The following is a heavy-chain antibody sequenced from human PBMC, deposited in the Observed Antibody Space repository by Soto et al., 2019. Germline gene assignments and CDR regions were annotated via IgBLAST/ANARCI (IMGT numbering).Heavy chain of an antibody. D-gene: IGHD1-7*01. J-gene: IGHJ6*02. CDR1: GGSIRDYF. CDR3: ARDRKLELPGNYYYYGMDV. V-gene: IGHV4-59*01. Sequence: SETLSLTCSVSGGSIRDYFWTWIRQSPGRGLEWIGYISSSGTVKYNSSLKSRVIISLDRSRDQFSLKLSSVTAADTAVYFCARDRKLELPGNYYYYGMDVWGQGTTVTVSS. CDR2: ISSSGTV.